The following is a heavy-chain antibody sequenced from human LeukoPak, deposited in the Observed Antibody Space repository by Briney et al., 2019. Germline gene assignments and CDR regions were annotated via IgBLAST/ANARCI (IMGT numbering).Heavy chain of an antibody. Sequence: PSETLSLTCTVSGGSISSYYWSWIRQPAGKGLEWIGYIYYSGSTYYNPSLKSRVTISVDTSKNQFSLKLSSVTAADTAVYYCASGTGGGMDVWGQGTTVTVSS. CDR3: ASGTGGGMDV. CDR2: IYYSGST. D-gene: IGHD2-8*02. V-gene: IGHV4-59*06. CDR1: GGSISSYY. J-gene: IGHJ6*02.